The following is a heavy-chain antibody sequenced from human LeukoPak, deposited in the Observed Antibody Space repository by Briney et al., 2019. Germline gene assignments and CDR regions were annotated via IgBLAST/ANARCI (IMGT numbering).Heavy chain of an antibody. Sequence: GGSLRLSCAAAGFTFSRLNMHWVRHDPSKGLEWVALIWYDGTDTYYADSVKGRFTISRDDSKNTVYLQMNSLRAEDTAFYYCARGFLDFDFWGHGTLVTVSS. J-gene: IGHJ4*01. V-gene: IGHV3-33*01. CDR3: ARGFLDFDF. D-gene: IGHD3-3*01. CDR1: GFTFSRLN. CDR2: IWYDGTDT.